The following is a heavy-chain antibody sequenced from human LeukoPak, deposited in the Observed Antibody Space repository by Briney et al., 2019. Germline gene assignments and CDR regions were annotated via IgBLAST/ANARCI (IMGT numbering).Heavy chain of an antibody. V-gene: IGHV3-43D*04. CDR1: GFTVSSNY. D-gene: IGHD1-26*01. CDR2: ITWDGVKT. CDR3: SKSRALGSYAPVDS. Sequence: GGSLRLSCAASGFTVSSNYMSWVRQSPEKGLEWLSLITWDGVKTYYADSVKGRFTISRDNSKNFVYLQMNSLRREDTGLYYCSKSRALGSYAPVDSWGRGTLVTVSS. J-gene: IGHJ5*01.